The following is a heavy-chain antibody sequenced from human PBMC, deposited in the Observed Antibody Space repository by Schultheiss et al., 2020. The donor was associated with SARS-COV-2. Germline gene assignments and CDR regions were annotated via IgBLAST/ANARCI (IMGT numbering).Heavy chain of an antibody. Sequence: GGSLRLSCAASGFTFSSYAMSWVRQAPGKGLEWVAVISYDGSDQYYADSVKGRFTISRDNAKNSLYLQMNSLRAEDTAVYYCAKVGGYCSSISCYYYYYYMDVWGKGTTVTVSS. V-gene: IGHV3-30*18. CDR2: ISYDGSDQ. J-gene: IGHJ6*03. D-gene: IGHD2-2*03. CDR3: AKVGGYCSSISCYYYYYYMDV. CDR1: GFTFSSYA.